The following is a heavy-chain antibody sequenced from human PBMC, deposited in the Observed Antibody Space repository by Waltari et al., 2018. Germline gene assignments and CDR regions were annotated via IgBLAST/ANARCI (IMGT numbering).Heavy chain of an antibody. J-gene: IGHJ4*02. CDR1: GGTFSSYT. V-gene: IGHV1-69*02. CDR3: ARDTVTNRGDY. CDR2: IVPILCIA. D-gene: IGHD4-17*01. Sequence: QVQLVQSGAEVKKPGSSVKVSCKASGGTFSSYTISWVRQAPGQGLEWMGRIVPILCIANYAQKCQGRGTITADKSTSTSYRELSSRRSEDTAVYYCARDTVTNRGDYWGQGTLVTVSS.